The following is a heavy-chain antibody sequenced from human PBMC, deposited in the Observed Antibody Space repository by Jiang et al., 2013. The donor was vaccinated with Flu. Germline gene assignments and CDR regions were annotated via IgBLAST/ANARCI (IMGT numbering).Heavy chain of an antibody. D-gene: IGHD6-19*01. CDR2: TYYRSKWHY. J-gene: IGHJ5*02. V-gene: IGHV6-1*01. CDR3: ARVIYRIAVAGEGWFDP. Sequence: QTLSLTCAISGDSVSSTGAAWNWIRQSPSRGLEWLGRTYYRSKWHYDYAVSVKSRININPDTSRNQFSLQLSSVTPEDTAVYYCARVIYRIAVAGEGWFDPWGQGTLVTVSS. CDR1: GDSVSSTGAA.